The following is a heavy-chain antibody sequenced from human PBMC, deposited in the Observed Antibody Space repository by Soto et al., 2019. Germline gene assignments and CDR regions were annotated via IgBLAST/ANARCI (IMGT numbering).Heavy chain of an antibody. CDR3: ARGGFSSSWRFDY. CDR2: IAPFIGTT. V-gene: IGHV1-69*06. D-gene: IGHD6-13*01. Sequence: QVQLVQSGAEVKKPGSSVKVSCRASADTFNSYAISWVRQAPGQGLEWMGGIAPFIGTTNYEERLQGRATITADKSTSTVYMELSSLRSEDTAVYYCARGGFSSSWRFDYWGQGTLVTVSS. CDR1: ADTFNSYA. J-gene: IGHJ4*02.